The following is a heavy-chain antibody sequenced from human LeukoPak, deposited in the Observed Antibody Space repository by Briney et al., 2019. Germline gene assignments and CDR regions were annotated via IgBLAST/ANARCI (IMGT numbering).Heavy chain of an antibody. CDR1: GYTFTSYY. CDR2: ISAYNGNT. V-gene: IGHV1-2*02. Sequence: GASVKVSCKASGYTFTSYYMHWVRQAPGQGLEWMGWISAYNGNTNYAQKFQGRVTMTRDTSISTAYMELSRLRSDDTAVYYCARVPGDWGEGYFDYWGQGTLVTVSS. J-gene: IGHJ4*02. D-gene: IGHD3-16*01. CDR3: ARVPGDWGEGYFDY.